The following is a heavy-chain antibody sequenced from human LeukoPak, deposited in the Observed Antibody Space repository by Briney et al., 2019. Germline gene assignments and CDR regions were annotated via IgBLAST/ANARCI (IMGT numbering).Heavy chain of an antibody. J-gene: IGHJ4*02. CDR2: IRSKANSYAT. V-gene: IGHV3-73*01. CDR3: TSFGGEYYYGSGSYYNGVSTDY. Sequence: GGSLRLSCAASGFTFSGSAMHWVRQASGKGLEWVGRIRSKANSYATAYAASVKGRFTISRDDSKNTAYLQMNSLKTEDTAVYYCTSFGGEYYYGSGSYYNGVSTDYWGQGTLVTVSS. D-gene: IGHD3-10*01. CDR1: GFTFSGSA.